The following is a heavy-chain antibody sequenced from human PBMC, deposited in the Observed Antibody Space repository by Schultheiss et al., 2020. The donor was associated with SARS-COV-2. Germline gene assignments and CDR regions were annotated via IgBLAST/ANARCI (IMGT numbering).Heavy chain of an antibody. D-gene: IGHD2-15*01. J-gene: IGHJ6*02. CDR3: ARPPGRGRYHYGMDV. CDR2: IWYDGSNK. CDR1: GFTFSSYG. Sequence: GGSLRLSCAASGFTFSSYGMHWVRQAPGKGLEWVAIIWYDGSNKYYADSVKGRFTISRDNSKNTLYLQINSLRAEDAAVYYCARPPGRGRYHYGMDVWGQGTTVTVSS. V-gene: IGHV3-33*01.